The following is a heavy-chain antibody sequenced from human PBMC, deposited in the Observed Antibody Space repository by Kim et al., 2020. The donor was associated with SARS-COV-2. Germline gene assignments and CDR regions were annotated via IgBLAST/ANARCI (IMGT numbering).Heavy chain of an antibody. D-gene: IGHD2-21*02. CDR2: IYYSGST. CDR1: GGSISSYY. V-gene: IGHV4-59*01. Sequence: SETLSLTCTVSGGSISSYYWSWIRQPPGKGLEWIGYIYYSGSTNYNPSLKSRVTISVDTSKNQFSLKLSSVTAADTAVYYCARDSYCGGDCYSYWYFDLWGRGTLVTVSS. CDR3: ARDSYCGGDCYSYWYFDL. J-gene: IGHJ2*01.